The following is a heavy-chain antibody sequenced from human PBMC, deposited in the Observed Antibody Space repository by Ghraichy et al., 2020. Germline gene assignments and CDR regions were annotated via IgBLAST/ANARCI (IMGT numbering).Heavy chain of an antibody. CDR3: VRGYYYDTSGPKYYFDS. V-gene: IGHV3-11*04. D-gene: IGHD3-22*01. CDR2: IRNSGGTI. J-gene: IGHJ4*02. Sequence: GGSLRLSCAASGFIFSDSYMSWIRQAPGKGLEWIAYIRNSGGTIYYRDSVKGRFTISRDNTKDLLYLHMNSLRADDTAVYYCVRGYYYDTSGPKYYFDSWGQGTLVPVAS. CDR1: GFIFSDSY.